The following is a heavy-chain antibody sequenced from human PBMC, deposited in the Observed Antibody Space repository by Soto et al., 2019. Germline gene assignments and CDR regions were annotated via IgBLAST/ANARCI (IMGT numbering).Heavy chain of an antibody. J-gene: IGHJ4*02. V-gene: IGHV3-23*01. D-gene: IGHD3-3*01. CDR1: GFTFSSYA. Sequence: EVQLLESGGGLVQPGGSLRLSCAASGFTFSSYAMSWVRQAPGKGLEWVSAISGSGGSTHFADSVKGRFTISRDNSKNTLYLQMNSLRAEDTAVYYCAKDRSEWTVFDYWGQGTLVTVSS. CDR2: ISGSGGST. CDR3: AKDRSEWTVFDY.